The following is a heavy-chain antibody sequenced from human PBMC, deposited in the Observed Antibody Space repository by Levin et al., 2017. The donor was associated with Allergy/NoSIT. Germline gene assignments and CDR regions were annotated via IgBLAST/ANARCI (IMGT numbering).Heavy chain of an antibody. D-gene: IGHD6-13*01. CDR2: IYYSGST. J-gene: IGHJ4*02. V-gene: IGHV4-39*01. CDR1: GGSISSSSYY. Sequence: SETLSLTCTVSGGSISSSSYYWGWIRQPPGKGLEWIGSIYYSGSTYYNPSLKSRVTISVDTSKNQFSLKLSSVTAADTAVYYCARLEIAAAGTVDYWGQGTLVTVSS. CDR3: ARLEIAAAGTVDY.